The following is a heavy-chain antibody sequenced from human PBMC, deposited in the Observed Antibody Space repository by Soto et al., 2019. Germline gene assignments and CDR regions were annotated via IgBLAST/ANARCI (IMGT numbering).Heavy chain of an antibody. CDR1: GFTFDDYT. CDR3: AKDKGSSGWCDY. V-gene: IGHV3-43*01. D-gene: IGHD6-19*01. J-gene: IGHJ4*02. Sequence: EVQLVESGGVVVQPGGSLRLSCAASGFTFDDYTMHWVRQAPGKGLEWVSLISWDGGSTYYADSVKGRFTISRDNSKNSLYLQMNSLRTEDTALYYCAKDKGSSGWCDYWGQGTLVTVSS. CDR2: ISWDGGST.